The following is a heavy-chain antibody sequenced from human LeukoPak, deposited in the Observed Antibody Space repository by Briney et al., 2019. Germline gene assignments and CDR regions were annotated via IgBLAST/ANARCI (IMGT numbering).Heavy chain of an antibody. CDR1: GLTFSSYA. V-gene: IGHV3-23*01. CDR2: ISGSGGST. D-gene: IGHD5-18*01. J-gene: IGHJ3*02. CDR3: AKAQKQLWFSELAFDI. Sequence: GGSLRLSCAASGLTFSSYAMSWVRQAPGKGLEWVSAISGSGGSTYYADSVKGRFTISRDNSKNTLYLQMNSLRAEDTAVYYCAKAQKQLWFSELAFDIWGQGTMVTVSS.